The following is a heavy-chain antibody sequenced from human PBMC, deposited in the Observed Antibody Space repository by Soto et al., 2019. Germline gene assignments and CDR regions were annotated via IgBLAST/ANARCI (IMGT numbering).Heavy chain of an antibody. CDR2: ISAHNDNT. V-gene: IGHV1-18*01. CDR1: GYTFTSYG. CDR3: ARGRYGDY. Sequence: QVHLVQSGAEVRKPGASVKVSCKGSGYTFTSYGIAWVRQAPGQGLEWMGWISAHNDNTNYAKKVQGRVTVTRDTSTSTAYMELRNLRSDDTALYYCARGRYGDYWGQGAMVTVSS. D-gene: IGHD1-1*01. J-gene: IGHJ4*02.